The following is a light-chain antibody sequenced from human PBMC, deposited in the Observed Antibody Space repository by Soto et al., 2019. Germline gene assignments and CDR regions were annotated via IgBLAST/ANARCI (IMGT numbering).Light chain of an antibody. V-gene: IGKV1-8*01. CDR1: QGISNY. CDR2: AAS. J-gene: IGKJ5*01. Sequence: AIRMSLSPSSVSATKGDRFTITCLPSQGISNYLAWYQQKPGRAPRLLIYAASTLQSGAASRFSVSGSGTDFSLTISSLQSEDFRSYSCQHYYSYPITFGQGTRPEIK. CDR3: QHYYSYPIT.